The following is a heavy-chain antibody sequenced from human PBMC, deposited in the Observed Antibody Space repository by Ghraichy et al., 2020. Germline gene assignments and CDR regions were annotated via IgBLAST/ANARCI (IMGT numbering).Heavy chain of an antibody. J-gene: IGHJ6*02. CDR1: GGSISTSNW. CDR2: IHHSGGT. CDR3: ARAIFYYGMDV. Sequence: SETLSLTCAASGGSISTSNWWSWVRQPPGKGLEWIGEIHHSGGTNYNPSLKSRVTISVDKSKNQFSLKLRSVTAADTAIYYCARAIFYYGMDVWGQGTTVTVFS. V-gene: IGHV4-4*02.